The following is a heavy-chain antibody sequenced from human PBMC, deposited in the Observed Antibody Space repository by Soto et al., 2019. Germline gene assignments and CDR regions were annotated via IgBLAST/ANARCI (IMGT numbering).Heavy chain of an antibody. V-gene: IGHV3-30-3*01. CDR3: ARDNGGSYPGDYYYYYGMEV. CDR1: GFTFSSYA. CDR2: ISYDGSNK. D-gene: IGHD1-26*01. Sequence: GGSLRLSCAASGFTFSSYAMHWVRQAPGKGLEWVAVISYDGSNKYYADSVKGRFTISRDNSKNTLYLQMNSLRAEDTAVYYCARDNGGSYPGDYYYYYGMEVWGQGTTVTVSS. J-gene: IGHJ6*02.